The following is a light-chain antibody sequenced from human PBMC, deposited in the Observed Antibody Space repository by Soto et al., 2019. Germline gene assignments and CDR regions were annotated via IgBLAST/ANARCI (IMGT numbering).Light chain of an antibody. Sequence: EIVMTQSPGTLSLSPGERATLSCRASQSVSSSYLAGYQQKPGQAPRLLIYGASSRPTGIPDKFSGSGSEPDFTITISRLEPEDFAAYYCHQYGSSPPGTFGQGTMLEIK. CDR2: GAS. J-gene: IGKJ2*01. CDR3: HQYGSSPPGT. V-gene: IGKV3-20*01. CDR1: QSVSSSY.